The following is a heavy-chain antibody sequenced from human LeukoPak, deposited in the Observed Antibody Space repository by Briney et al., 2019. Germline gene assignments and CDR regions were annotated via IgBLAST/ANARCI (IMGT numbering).Heavy chain of an antibody. D-gene: IGHD2-21*01. Sequence: SETLSLTCAVYGGSFSGYYWSWIRRPPGKGLEWIGEINHSGSTNYNPSLKSRVTISVDTSKNQFSLKLSSVTAADTAVYYCARLRRGFVPSFDYWGQGTLVTVSS. CDR3: ARLRRGFVPSFDY. J-gene: IGHJ4*02. CDR1: GGSFSGYY. CDR2: INHSGST. V-gene: IGHV4-34*01.